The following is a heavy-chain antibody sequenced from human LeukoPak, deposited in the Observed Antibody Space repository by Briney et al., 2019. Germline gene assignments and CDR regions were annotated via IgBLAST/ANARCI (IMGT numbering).Heavy chain of an antibody. V-gene: IGHV1-8*01. CDR2: MNPNSGNT. CDR3: PGGNYYGSGSYTVYHYGMDV. CDR1: GYTFTSYD. Sequence: GASVKVSCKDSGYTFTSYDINWVRQATGQGLEWMGWMNPNSGNTGYAQKFQGRVTMTRNTSISTAYMELSSLRSEDTAEYYCPGGNYYGSGSYTVYHYGMDVWGQGTTVTVSS. J-gene: IGHJ6*02. D-gene: IGHD3-10*01.